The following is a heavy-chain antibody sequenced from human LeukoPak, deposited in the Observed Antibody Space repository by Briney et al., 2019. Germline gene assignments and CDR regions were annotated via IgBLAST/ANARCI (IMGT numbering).Heavy chain of an antibody. Sequence: ASVKVSCKASGYTFTSYDIHWVRQAPGQRLEWMGRINAGNGNTKYSQTFQGRVTVTRDTSATTAYMELSSLRSEDTAVYYCARDLTPGIAVPGYWGQGTLVTVSS. J-gene: IGHJ4*02. D-gene: IGHD6-19*01. CDR3: ARDLTPGIAVPGY. CDR1: GYTFTSYD. V-gene: IGHV1-3*01. CDR2: INAGNGNT.